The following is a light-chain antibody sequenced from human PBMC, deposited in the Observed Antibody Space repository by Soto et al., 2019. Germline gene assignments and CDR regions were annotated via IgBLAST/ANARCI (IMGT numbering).Light chain of an antibody. CDR1: QSISRN. V-gene: IGKV3-15*01. CDR3: HQYKDWPRT. J-gene: IGKJ1*01. CDR2: DAS. Sequence: EIVMTQSPASLSVSPRETATLSCRASQSISRNLAWYQHKPGQAPRLLIHDASTRATGVPARFSASGSGTEFTLTISSLQSEESAIYYCHQYKDWPRTFGQGTKVEIK.